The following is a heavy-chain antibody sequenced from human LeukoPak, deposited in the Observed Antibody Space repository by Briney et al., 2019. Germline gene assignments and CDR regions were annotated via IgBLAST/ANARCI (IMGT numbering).Heavy chain of an antibody. CDR2: ISTYNGGT. D-gene: IGHD6-19*01. V-gene: IGHV1-2*02. J-gene: IGHJ3*02. CDR3: AREGSSGARNAFDI. Sequence: ASVKVSCKTSGYIFTDYHINWLRQAPGQGLEWIGWISTYNGGTKFLQKFQGRVTLTMDTSISTAYMELSRLRSDDTAVYYCAREGSSGARNAFDIWGQGTMVTVSS. CDR1: GYIFTDYH.